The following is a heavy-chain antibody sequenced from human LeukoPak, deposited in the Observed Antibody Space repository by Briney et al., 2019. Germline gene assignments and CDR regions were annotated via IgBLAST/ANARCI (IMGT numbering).Heavy chain of an antibody. CDR1: GFTFSSYE. CDR2: ISNSGSII. D-gene: IGHD3-16*01. J-gene: IGHJ3*02. Sequence: GGSLSLSCAASGFTFSSYEMNWVRQAPGKGLEWVSYISNSGSIIYYADSVKGRFTIPRDNAKNSLYLQMNSLRAEDTAVYYCARDPQGAAFDIWGQGTMVTVSS. V-gene: IGHV3-48*03. CDR3: ARDPQGAAFDI.